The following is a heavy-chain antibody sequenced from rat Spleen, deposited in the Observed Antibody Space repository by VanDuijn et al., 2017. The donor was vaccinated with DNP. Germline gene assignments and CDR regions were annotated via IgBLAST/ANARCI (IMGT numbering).Heavy chain of an antibody. CDR2: ISYDGGRT. CDR3: VRWGGSYFDY. CDR1: GFTFSDYY. D-gene: IGHD1-12*02. Sequence: EVQLVESGGGLVQPGRSLKLSCAASGFTFSDYYMAWVRQAPAKGLEWVSYISYDGGRTYYGDSVKGRFTISRDNAKSTLYLQMNSLRSEDMATYYCVRWGGSYFDYWGQGVMVTVSS. V-gene: IGHV5-22*01. J-gene: IGHJ2*01.